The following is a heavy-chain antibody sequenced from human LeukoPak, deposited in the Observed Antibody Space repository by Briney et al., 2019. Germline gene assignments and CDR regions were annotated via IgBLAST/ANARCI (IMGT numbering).Heavy chain of an antibody. V-gene: IGHV3-15*07. CDR3: TTDPQYYDFWSGYYMPFDY. CDR1: GFTFSNAW. D-gene: IGHD3-3*01. J-gene: IGHJ4*02. CDR2: IKSKTDGGTT. Sequence: GGSLRLSCAASGFTFSNAWMNWVREAPGKGLEWVGRIKSKTDGGTTDYAAPVKGRFTISRDDSKNTLYLQINSLKTEDTAVYYCTTDPQYYDFWSGYYMPFDYWGQGTLVTVSS.